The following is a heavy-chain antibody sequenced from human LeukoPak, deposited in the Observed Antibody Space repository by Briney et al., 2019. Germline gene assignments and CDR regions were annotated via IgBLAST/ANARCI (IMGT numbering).Heavy chain of an antibody. D-gene: IGHD3-22*01. CDR1: GLTISSYY. V-gene: IGHV4-59*12. CDR3: GRGDSRNGPTHWYFDL. J-gene: IGHJ2*01. CDR2: IYYSGST. Sequence: PSETLSLTCTVSGLTISSYYWSWIRQPPGKGLEWSGYIYYSGSTNYNPSLKSGVTISVDRSKNHFSLMLSSRPAADAAAYYCGRGDSRNGPTHWYFDLWDRGTLVTVSS.